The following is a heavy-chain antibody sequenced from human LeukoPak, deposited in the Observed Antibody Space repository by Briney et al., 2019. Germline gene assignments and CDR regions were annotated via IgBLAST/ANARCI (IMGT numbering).Heavy chain of an antibody. Sequence: GESLKISCKGSGDSFTGYWIAWVRQMSGKGLEWMGIIYPGDSDTRYSPSFQGQVTISADKSISTAYLQWSSLKASDTAMYYCARGDYGDFRVFYTLFDYWGQGTLVTVSS. CDR3: ARGDYGDFRVFYTLFDY. CDR2: IYPGDSDT. V-gene: IGHV5-51*01. CDR1: GDSFTGYW. J-gene: IGHJ4*02. D-gene: IGHD4-17*01.